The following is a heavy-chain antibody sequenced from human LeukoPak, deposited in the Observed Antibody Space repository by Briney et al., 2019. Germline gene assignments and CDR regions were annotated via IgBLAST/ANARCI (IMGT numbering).Heavy chain of an antibody. D-gene: IGHD2-15*01. CDR3: ARDTSGYFDY. J-gene: IGHJ4*02. V-gene: IGHV3-33*01. Sequence: SCKASGGTFSSYGMHWVRQAPGKGLEWVAVIWYDGSNKYYADSVKGRFTISRDNSKNTLYLQMNSLRAEDTAVYYCARDTSGYFDYWGQGTLVTVSS. CDR2: IWYDGSNK. CDR1: GGTFSSYG.